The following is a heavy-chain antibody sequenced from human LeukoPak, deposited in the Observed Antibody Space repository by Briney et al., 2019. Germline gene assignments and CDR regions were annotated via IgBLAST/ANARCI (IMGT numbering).Heavy chain of an antibody. CDR3: ATSGATGFLWF. CDR2: IRYDASNK. V-gene: IGHV3-30*02. Sequence: GGSLRLSCAASGFTFSSYGMHWVRQAPGKGLEWVAFIRYDASNKYYADSVKGRFTISRDNSKNTPYLQMHSLRAEDTAVYYCATSGATGFLWFWGQGTLVTVSS. J-gene: IGHJ4*02. CDR1: GFTFSSYG. D-gene: IGHD1-26*01.